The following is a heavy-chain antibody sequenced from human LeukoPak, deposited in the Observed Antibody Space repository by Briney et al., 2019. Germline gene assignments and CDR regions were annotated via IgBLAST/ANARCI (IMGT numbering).Heavy chain of an antibody. D-gene: IGHD1-26*01. V-gene: IGHV3-7*01. J-gene: IGHJ6*03. CDR2: IKKDGSEK. Sequence: GGSLRLSCAASGFTFSSYWMSWVRQAPGKGLEWVANIKKDGSEKYYVDSVKGRFTISRDNAKTSLYLQMNSLRTEDTAVYYCAGYGGSYPYYMDVWGKGTTVTISS. CDR3: AGYGGSYPYYMDV. CDR1: GFTFSSYW.